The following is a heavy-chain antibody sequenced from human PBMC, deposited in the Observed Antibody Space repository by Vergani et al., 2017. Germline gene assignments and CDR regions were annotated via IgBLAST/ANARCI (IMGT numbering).Heavy chain of an antibody. Sequence: EVQLVESGGGLVQPGGSLRLSCAASGFTFSSYWMSWVRQAPGKGLEWVANIKQDGSEKYYVDSVKGRFTIPRDNAKNSLYLQMNSLRAEDTAVYYCARAGYYGSGSYYLMGYWGQGTLVTVSS. CDR2: IKQDGSEK. V-gene: IGHV3-7*01. CDR3: ARAGYYGSGSYYLMGY. J-gene: IGHJ4*02. D-gene: IGHD3-10*01. CDR1: GFTFSSYW.